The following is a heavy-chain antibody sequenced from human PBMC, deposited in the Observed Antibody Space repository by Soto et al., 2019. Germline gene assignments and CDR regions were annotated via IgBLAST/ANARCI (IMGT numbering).Heavy chain of an antibody. V-gene: IGHV1-69*02. Sequence: QVQLVQSGAEVKKPGSSVKVSCKASGGTFSSYTISWVRQAPGQGLEWMGRIIPILGIANYAQKFQGRVKITADKSTSTAYMELSSLRSEDTAVYYCARGDYGGKRVYWGQGTLVTVSS. D-gene: IGHD4-17*01. J-gene: IGHJ4*02. CDR3: ARGDYGGKRVY. CDR2: IIPILGIA. CDR1: GGTFSSYT.